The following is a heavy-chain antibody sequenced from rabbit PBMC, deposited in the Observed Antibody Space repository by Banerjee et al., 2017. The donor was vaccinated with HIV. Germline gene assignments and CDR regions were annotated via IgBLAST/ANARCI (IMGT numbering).Heavy chain of an antibody. J-gene: IGHJ4*01. CDR1: GFSFSSGYD. V-gene: IGHV1S40*01. CDR2: IYAGSSVST. Sequence: QSLEESGGDLVKPGASLTLTCTASGFSFSSGYDMCWVRQAPGKGLEWIACIYAGSSVSTYYASWAKGRFTISKTSSTTVTLQMTSLTAADTATYFCARADTSGAGHAYAYFTLWGPGTLVTVS. CDR3: ARADTSGAGHAYAYFTL. D-gene: IGHD6-1*01.